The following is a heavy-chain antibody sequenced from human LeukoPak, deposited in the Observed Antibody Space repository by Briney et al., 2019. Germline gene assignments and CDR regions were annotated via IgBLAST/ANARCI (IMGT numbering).Heavy chain of an antibody. Sequence: GGSLRLSCVASGFTFSDYYMSWIRQAPGKGLECASYISSSGGTIYYADSVKGRFTISRDNAKNSLYLQMNSLRAEDTAVYYCARDREPTDAFDIWGQGTMVTVS. CDR2: ISSSGGTI. CDR3: ARDREPTDAFDI. D-gene: IGHD1-26*01. CDR1: GFTFSDYY. V-gene: IGHV3-11*01. J-gene: IGHJ3*02.